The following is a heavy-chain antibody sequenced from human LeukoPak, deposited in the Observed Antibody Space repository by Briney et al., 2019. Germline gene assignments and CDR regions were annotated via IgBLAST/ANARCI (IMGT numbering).Heavy chain of an antibody. CDR1: GGSFSGYY. CDR3: ARQTGSGLFILP. J-gene: IGHJ4*02. D-gene: IGHD3/OR15-3a*01. V-gene: IGHV4-34*01. Sequence: SETLSLTCAVYGGSFSGYYWSWIRQPPGKGLEWIGGIYYSGNTYYNASLKSQVSISIDTSKNQCSLKLTSVTAADTAVYYCARQTGSGLFILPGGQGTLVTVSS. CDR2: IYYSGNT.